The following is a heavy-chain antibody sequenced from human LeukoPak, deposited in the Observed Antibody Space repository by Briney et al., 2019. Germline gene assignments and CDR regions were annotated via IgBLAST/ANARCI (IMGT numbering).Heavy chain of an antibody. V-gene: IGHV3-74*01. CDR1: GFTFSSYW. D-gene: IGHD5-18*01. CDR3: ARIYSYGSEYYFDY. Sequence: GGSLRLSCAASGFTFSSYWMHWVRQAPGKGLVWVSRINTDGSSTSYADSVKGRFTISRDNSKNTLYLQMNSLRAEDTAVYYCARIYSYGSEYYFDYWGQGTLVTVSS. J-gene: IGHJ4*02. CDR2: INTDGSST.